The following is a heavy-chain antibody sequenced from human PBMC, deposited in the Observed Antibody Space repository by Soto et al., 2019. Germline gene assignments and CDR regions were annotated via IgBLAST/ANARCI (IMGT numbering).Heavy chain of an antibody. CDR2: INPNSGGT. CDR3: ARDRVDDSSGYSPHDASDI. V-gene: IGHV1-2*04. J-gene: IGHJ3*02. D-gene: IGHD3-22*01. Sequence: VASVKVSCKPSGYTFTGYYMHWVRQAPGQELEWMGWINPNSGGTNYAQKFQGWVTMTRDTSISTDYMELSRLRSDDTAVYYCARDRVDDSSGYSPHDASDIWGQGTMVT. CDR1: GYTFTGYY.